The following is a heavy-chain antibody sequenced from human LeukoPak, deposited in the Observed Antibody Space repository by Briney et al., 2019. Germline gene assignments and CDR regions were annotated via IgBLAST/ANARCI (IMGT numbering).Heavy chain of an antibody. CDR2: ISSSSSTI. V-gene: IGHV3-48*01. CDR3: AVIVGSRITIFGVVGQDAFDI. J-gene: IGHJ3*02. D-gene: IGHD3-3*01. CDR1: GFTFSSYS. Sequence: GGSLRLSCAASGFTFSSYSMNWVRQAPGKGLEWVSYISSSSSTIYYADSVKGRFTISRDNAKNSLYLQMNSLRAEDTAVYYCAVIVGSRITIFGVVGQDAFDIWGQGTMVTVSS.